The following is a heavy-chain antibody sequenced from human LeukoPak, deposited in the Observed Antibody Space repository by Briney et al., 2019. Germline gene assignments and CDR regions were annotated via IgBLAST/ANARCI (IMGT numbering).Heavy chain of an antibody. CDR3: AKEGFDP. CDR2: IRYGGSDE. V-gene: IGHV3-30*02. CDR1: GFTFTSYG. J-gene: IGHJ5*02. Sequence: GGSLRLSCAASGFTFTSYGIHWVRKAPGKGLEWVAFIRYGGSDEHYADSVKGRFTISRDISKNTVYLQMNSLRIEDTAVYYCAKEGFDPWGQGTLVTVSS.